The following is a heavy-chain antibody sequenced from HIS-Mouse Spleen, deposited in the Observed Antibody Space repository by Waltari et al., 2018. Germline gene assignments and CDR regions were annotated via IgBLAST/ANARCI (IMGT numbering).Heavy chain of an antibody. CDR1: GFTFSSYW. Sequence: EVQLVESGGGLVQPGGSLRLSCAASGFTFSSYWMHWVRQAPGKGLVGVERINSDGSSTSYADSVKGRFTISRDNAKNTLYLQMNSLRAEDTAVYYCARDLELDAFDIWGQGTMVTVSS. D-gene: IGHD1-1*01. V-gene: IGHV3-74*01. CDR2: INSDGSST. J-gene: IGHJ3*02. CDR3: ARDLELDAFDI.